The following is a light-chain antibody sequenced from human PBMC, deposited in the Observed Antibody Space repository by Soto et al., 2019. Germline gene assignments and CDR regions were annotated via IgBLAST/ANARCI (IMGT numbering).Light chain of an antibody. CDR1: QSLLHTNGYYY. Sequence: EIVMTQSPLSLPVTPGEPASISCRSSQSLLHTNGYYYLDWYMQRPGQSPKLLVFLASNRASGVPDRFSGSGSGTDFTLKISRVEPEDVGVYYCMQTLLSWTF. CDR2: LAS. CDR3: MQTLLSWT. V-gene: IGKV2-28*01. J-gene: IGKJ1*01.